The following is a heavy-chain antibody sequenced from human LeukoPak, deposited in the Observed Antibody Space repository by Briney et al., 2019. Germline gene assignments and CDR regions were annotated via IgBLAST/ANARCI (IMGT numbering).Heavy chain of an antibody. J-gene: IGHJ6*02. Sequence: GESLKISCKGSGYSFTSYWIDWVRQMPGKGLEWMGIIYPGDSDTRYSPSFQGQVTISADKSISTAYLQWSSLKASDTAMYYCARPYCSSTTCYKYGMDVWGQGTTVTVSS. CDR3: ARPYCSSTTCYKYGMDV. V-gene: IGHV5-51*01. D-gene: IGHD2-2*02. CDR1: GYSFTSYW. CDR2: IYPGDSDT.